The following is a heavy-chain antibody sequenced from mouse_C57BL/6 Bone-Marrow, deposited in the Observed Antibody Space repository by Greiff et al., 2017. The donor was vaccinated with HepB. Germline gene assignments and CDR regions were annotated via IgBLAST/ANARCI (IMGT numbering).Heavy chain of an antibody. Sequence: QVQLQQPGAELVRPGSSVKLSCKASGYTFTSYWMHWVKQRPIQGLEWIGNIDPSDSETHYNQKFKDKATLTVDKSSSTAYIQLSSLTSEDSAVYYCAREILPSYYAIGCWGQGTSVTVSS. J-gene: IGHJ4*01. V-gene: IGHV1-52*01. CDR3: AREILPSYYAIGC. CDR2: IDPSDSET. CDR1: GYTFTSYW. D-gene: IGHD1-1*01.